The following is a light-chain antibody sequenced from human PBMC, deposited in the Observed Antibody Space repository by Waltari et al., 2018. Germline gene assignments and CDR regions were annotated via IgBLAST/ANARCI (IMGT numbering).Light chain of an antibody. V-gene: IGKV3-11*01. CDR3: QQRANWPLT. J-gene: IGKJ4*01. Sequence: EIVLTQSPAPLSLSPGERATLPCRASQSVSSYLGWYQQKPGQAPRLLIYDASNRATGIPARFSGSGSGTDFTLTISSLEFEDVAVYYCQQRANWPLTFGGGTKVEIK. CDR1: QSVSSY. CDR2: DAS.